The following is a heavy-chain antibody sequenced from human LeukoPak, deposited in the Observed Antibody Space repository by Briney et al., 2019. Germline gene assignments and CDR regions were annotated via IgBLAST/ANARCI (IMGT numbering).Heavy chain of an antibody. V-gene: IGHV4-38-2*02. CDR2: IYHSGST. CDR1: GYSISSGYY. Sequence: NTSETLSLTCTVSGYSISSGYYWGWIRQPPGKGLEWIGSIYHSGSTYYNPSLKSRVTISVDTSKNQCSLKLGSVPAADTAVYYCARAPGRGYFDYWGQGTLVTVSS. J-gene: IGHJ4*02. CDR3: ARAPGRGYFDY.